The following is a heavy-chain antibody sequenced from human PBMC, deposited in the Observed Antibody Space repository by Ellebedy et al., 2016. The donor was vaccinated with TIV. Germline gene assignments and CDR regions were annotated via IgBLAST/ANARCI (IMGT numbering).Heavy chain of an antibody. CDR3: ARDRITIFGPARQFDP. J-gene: IGHJ5*02. CDR1: GYTFTGYY. CDR2: INPNNDGT. D-gene: IGHD3-3*01. V-gene: IGHV1-2*02. Sequence: ASVKVSXXASGYTFTGYYMHWVRQAPGQGLEWMGWINPNNDGTIYAQKFQGRVTITRDTSISTAYMELSRLRSDDTAVYYCARDRITIFGPARQFDPWGQGTLVTVSS.